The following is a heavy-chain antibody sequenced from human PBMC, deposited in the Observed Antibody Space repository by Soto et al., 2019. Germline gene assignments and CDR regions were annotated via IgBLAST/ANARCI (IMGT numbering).Heavy chain of an antibody. CDR1: GFTFSNYD. V-gene: IGHV3-48*02. J-gene: IGHJ4*02. Sequence: GGSLRLSCAASGFTFSNYDMKWVRQAPGKGLEWISYISSGSTTIYYADSAQGRFTISRDNAKNSLYLQINSLRDEDTAVYYCARAGYSSGLESQKRIDFWGQGTLVTVSS. D-gene: IGHD6-19*01. CDR2: ISSGSTTI. CDR3: ARAGYSSGLESQKRIDF.